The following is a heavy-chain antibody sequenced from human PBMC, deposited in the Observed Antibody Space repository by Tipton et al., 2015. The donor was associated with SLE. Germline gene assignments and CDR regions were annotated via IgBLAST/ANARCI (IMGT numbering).Heavy chain of an antibody. V-gene: IGHV4-34*01. J-gene: IGHJ4*02. CDR2: INHSGST. D-gene: IGHD3-3*01. CDR3: ARGLGVDYDFWSGPTFDY. CDR1: GGSLSGYC. Sequence: TLSLTCTVYGGSLSGYCWSWIRQPPGKGLEWIGEINHSGSTNYNPSLKSRVTISVDTSKNQFSLKLSSVTAADTAVYYCARGLGVDYDFWSGPTFDYWGQGTLVTVSS.